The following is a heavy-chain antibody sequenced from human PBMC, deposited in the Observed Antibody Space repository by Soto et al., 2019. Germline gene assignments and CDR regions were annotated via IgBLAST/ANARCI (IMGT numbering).Heavy chain of an antibody. V-gene: IGHV1-8*01. CDR3: ARAGYCSGGSCPYGMDV. D-gene: IGHD2-15*01. Sequence: QVQLVQSGAEVKKPGASVKVSCKASGYTFTSYDINWLRQATGQGLEWMGWMNPNSGNTGYAQKFQGRVTMTRNTSISTAYMELSSLRSEDTAVYYCARAGYCSGGSCPYGMDVWGQGTTVTVSS. CDR1: GYTFTSYD. CDR2: MNPNSGNT. J-gene: IGHJ6*02.